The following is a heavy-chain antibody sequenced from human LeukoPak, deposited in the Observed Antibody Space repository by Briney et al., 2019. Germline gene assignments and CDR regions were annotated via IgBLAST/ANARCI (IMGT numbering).Heavy chain of an antibody. V-gene: IGHV3-53*01. CDR2: IYSGGST. Sequence: PGGSLRLSCAASGFTVSSNYMSWVRQAPGKGLEWVSVIYSGGSTNYADSVKGRFTISRDNSKNTLYLQMNRLRAEDTAVYYCARDADCSGGTCYFDYWGQGTLVTVSS. CDR1: GFTVSSNY. J-gene: IGHJ4*02. D-gene: IGHD2-15*01. CDR3: ARDADCSGGTCYFDY.